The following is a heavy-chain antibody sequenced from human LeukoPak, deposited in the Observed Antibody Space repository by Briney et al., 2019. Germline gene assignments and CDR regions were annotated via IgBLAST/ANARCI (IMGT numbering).Heavy chain of an antibody. CDR2: MNPNSGNT. CDR3: ARVGSYDAFDI. Sequence: ASVKVSCKASGYTFTSYGISWVRQATGQGLEWMGWMNPNSGNTGYGQKFQGGVTMTRNTSTSTAYMELSSLRSEDTAVYYCARVGSYDAFDIWGQGTMVTVSS. V-gene: IGHV1-8*02. J-gene: IGHJ3*02. CDR1: GYTFTSYG.